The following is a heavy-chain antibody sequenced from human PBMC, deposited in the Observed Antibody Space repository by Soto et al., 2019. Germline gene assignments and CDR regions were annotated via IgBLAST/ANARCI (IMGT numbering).Heavy chain of an antibody. J-gene: IGHJ6*02. Sequence: QIQLVQSGGEVKRPGASVKVSCTASGYSFINYGITWVRQAPGQGLEWMGWISTYNGDTKYAQKLQGRVTMTTETSTSTVYMEVRSLRSDDTAVYYCARAVGYCSSSSCYSSSFSNYYYGMDVWGQGTTVTVSS. D-gene: IGHD2-2*01. CDR1: GYSFINYG. CDR2: ISTYNGDT. V-gene: IGHV1-18*04. CDR3: ARAVGYCSSSSCYSSSFSNYYYGMDV.